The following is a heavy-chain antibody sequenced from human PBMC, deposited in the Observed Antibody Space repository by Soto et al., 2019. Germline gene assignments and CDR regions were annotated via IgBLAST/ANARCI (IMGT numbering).Heavy chain of an antibody. Sequence: QVQLVQSGAEVKKPGSSVKVSCKASGGTLNSYTINWVRQAPGHGPEWLGRIIPVLGVANYAQTFQGRVTSTADKSTSTVYMELTSLRSEDTAVYYCARSSVAAAGTLGNWGPGTLVTVSS. CDR1: GGTLNSYT. CDR3: ARSSVAAAGTLGN. D-gene: IGHD6-13*01. V-gene: IGHV1-69*02. CDR2: IIPVLGVA. J-gene: IGHJ4*02.